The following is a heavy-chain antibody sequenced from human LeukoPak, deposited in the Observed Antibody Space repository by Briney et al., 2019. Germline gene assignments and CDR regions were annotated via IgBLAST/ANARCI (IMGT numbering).Heavy chain of an antibody. V-gene: IGHV3-66*01. D-gene: IGHD6-19*01. Sequence: GGSLRLSCAASGFTVSSNYMSWVRQAPGKGLEWVSVIYSGGSTYYADSVKGRFTISRDNSKNTLYLQMNSLRAEDTAVYYCARDALPAVAGTPHWGQGTLVTVSS. CDR2: IYSGGST. CDR3: ARDALPAVAGTPH. J-gene: IGHJ4*02. CDR1: GFTVSSNY.